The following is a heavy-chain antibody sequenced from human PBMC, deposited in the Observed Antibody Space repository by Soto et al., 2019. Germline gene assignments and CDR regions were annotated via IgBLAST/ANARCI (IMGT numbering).Heavy chain of an antibody. CDR1: GGSISTFY. CDR2: IYYSGST. Sequence: SETLSLTCNVSGGSISTFYWSWFRQSSGKGLEWIGYIYYSGSTKYNPSLESRVTISLDKSKNQFSLKVTSLNAADTAKYYCARSRGSGWSFDYWGQGALVTVSS. D-gene: IGHD6-19*01. J-gene: IGHJ4*02. CDR3: ARSRGSGWSFDY. V-gene: IGHV4-59*01.